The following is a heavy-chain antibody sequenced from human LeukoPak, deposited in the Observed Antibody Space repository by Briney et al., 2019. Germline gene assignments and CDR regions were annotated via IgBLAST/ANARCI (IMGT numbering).Heavy chain of an antibody. J-gene: IGHJ4*02. CDR1: GFTFSSYE. Sequence: GGSLRLSCAASGFTFSSYEMNWVRQAPGKGLEWVASIKPDGSEKYYLDSVKGRFTISRDNARDSLYLQMNSLRDDDTSVYFCARDASALYWGRGTLVTVSS. CDR2: IKPDGSEK. CDR3: ARDASALY. D-gene: IGHD6-19*01. V-gene: IGHV3-7*01.